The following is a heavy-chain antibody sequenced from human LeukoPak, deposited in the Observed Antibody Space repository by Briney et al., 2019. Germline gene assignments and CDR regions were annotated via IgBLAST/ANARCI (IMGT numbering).Heavy chain of an antibody. CDR1: GYSFTSYW. CDR2: IYPGDSDT. CDR3: ARLAPYGDPFYYYMDV. J-gene: IGHJ6*03. V-gene: IGHV5-51*01. D-gene: IGHD4-17*01. Sequence: GESLKISCKGSGYSFTSYWIGWVRQMPGKGLEWMGIIYPGDSDTRYSPSFQGQVTISADKSISTAYLQWSSLKASDTAMYYCARLAPYGDPFYYYMDVWGKGTTVTVSS.